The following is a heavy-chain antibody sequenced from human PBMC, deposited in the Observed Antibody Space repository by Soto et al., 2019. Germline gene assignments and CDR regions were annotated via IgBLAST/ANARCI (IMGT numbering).Heavy chain of an antibody. CDR1: ASTFTNNH. Sequence: QVQLVQSGSEVKKPGASVKISCKSSASTFTNNHINWVRQAPGQGLEWLGVFNPSGGTTRYAQKFQDRVTMTGDTSTRTVSMELSNLRSEDTAVYYCARVYGLVQYDDFWSGYYDYWGQGTLVTVSS. V-gene: IGHV1-46*01. J-gene: IGHJ4*02. CDR2: FNPSGGTT. CDR3: ARVYGLVQYDDFWSGYYDY. D-gene: IGHD3-3*01.